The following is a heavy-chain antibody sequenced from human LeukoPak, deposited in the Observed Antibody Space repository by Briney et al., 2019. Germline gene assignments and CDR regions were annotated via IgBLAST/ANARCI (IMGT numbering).Heavy chain of an antibody. D-gene: IGHD3-22*01. Sequence: ASVKVSCKASGYTFTSYYMHWVRQAPGQGLEWMGIINPSGGSTSYAQKFQGRVTMTRDTSTSTVYMELSSLRSEDTAVYYCARGGFYDSSGYYLLGAFDIWGQGTMVTVSS. J-gene: IGHJ3*02. CDR3: ARGGFYDSSGYYLLGAFDI. CDR1: GYTFTSYY. CDR2: INPSGGST. V-gene: IGHV1-46*01.